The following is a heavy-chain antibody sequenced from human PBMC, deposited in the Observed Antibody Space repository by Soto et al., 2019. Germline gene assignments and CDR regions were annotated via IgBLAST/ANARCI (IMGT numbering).Heavy chain of an antibody. CDR1: GDSVSSNSAA. CDR2: TYYRSKWYN. V-gene: IGHV6-1*01. D-gene: IGHD3-22*01. J-gene: IGHJ4*02. CDR3: ASAHYFDSSGYYYPNFDY. Sequence: SQTLSLTCAISGDSVSSNSAAWNWIRQSPSRGLEWLGRTYYRSKWYNDYAGSVKSRITINPDTSKNQFSLQLNSVTPEDTAVYYCASAHYFDSSGYYYPNFDYWGQGTPVTVSS.